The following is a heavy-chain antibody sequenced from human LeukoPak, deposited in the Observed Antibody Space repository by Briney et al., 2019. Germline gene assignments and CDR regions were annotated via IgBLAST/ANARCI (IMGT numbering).Heavy chain of an antibody. V-gene: IGHV3-33*01. D-gene: IGHD2-2*02. CDR3: AFGKQLLHRFGYYYYYMDV. CDR2: IWYDGSNK. CDR1: GFTFSSYG. J-gene: IGHJ6*03. Sequence: GRSLRLSCAASGFTFSSYGMHWVRQAPGKGLEWVAVIWYDGSNKYYADSVKGRFTISRDNSKNTLYLQMNSLRSEDTAVYYCAFGKQLLHRFGYYYYYMDVWGKGTTVTVSS.